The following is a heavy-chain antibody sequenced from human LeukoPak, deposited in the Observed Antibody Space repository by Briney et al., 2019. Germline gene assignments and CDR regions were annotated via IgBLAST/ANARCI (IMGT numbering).Heavy chain of an antibody. CDR1: GGSISSGGYY. CDR2: IYYSGST. D-gene: IGHD4/OR15-4a*01. CDR3: ARGEGYGDALDY. V-gene: IGHV4-31*03. J-gene: IGHJ4*02. Sequence: SQTLSLTCTVSGGSISSGGYYWSWIRQHPGKGLEWIGYIYYSGSTYYNPSLKSRVTISVDTSKNQFSLRLSSVTAADTAVYYCARGEGYGDALDYWGQGTLVTVSS.